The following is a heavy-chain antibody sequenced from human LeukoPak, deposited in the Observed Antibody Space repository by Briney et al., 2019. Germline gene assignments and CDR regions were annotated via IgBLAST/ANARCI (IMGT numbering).Heavy chain of an antibody. D-gene: IGHD3-10*01. CDR1: GFTFSSYG. CDR3: ATPVPHGSDPSLYYYYMDV. V-gene: IGHV3-9*03. Sequence: GGSLRLSCAASGFTFSSYGMSWVRQAPGKGLEWVSGISWNSVSIDYADSVKGRFTISRDNAKNSLYLQMNSLRPEDMALYYCATPVPHGSDPSLYYYYMDVWGKGTTVTISS. CDR2: ISWNSVSI. J-gene: IGHJ6*03.